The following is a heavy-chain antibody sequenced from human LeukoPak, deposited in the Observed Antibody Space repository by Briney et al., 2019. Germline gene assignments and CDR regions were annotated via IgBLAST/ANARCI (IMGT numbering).Heavy chain of an antibody. Sequence: GGSLRLSCAASGFSFSTYWMSWVRQAPGKGLEWVANIKQDGSEKNYVDSVKGRFTISRDNAKNSLYLQMNSLRDEDTALYYCVRGGQGFGHWGQGTLVTVSS. J-gene: IGHJ5*02. CDR1: GFSFSTYW. V-gene: IGHV3-7*01. CDR2: IKQDGSEK. D-gene: IGHD3-16*01. CDR3: VRGGQGFGH.